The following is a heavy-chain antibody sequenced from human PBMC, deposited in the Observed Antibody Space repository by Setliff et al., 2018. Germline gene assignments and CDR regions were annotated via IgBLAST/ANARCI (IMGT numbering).Heavy chain of an antibody. J-gene: IGHJ6*04. CDR2: IIPIFGSA. Sequence: GASVKVSCKASGGTFSSYPFSWVRQAPGQGLEWMGGIIPIFGSANYAQKFRGRVTISADESTSTVYMDVSSLTSDDTAMYYCARGTDYHGSGSYWAKDVWGKGTTVTVSS. CDR1: GGTFSSYP. V-gene: IGHV1-69*13. CDR3: ARGTDYHGSGSYWAKDV. D-gene: IGHD3-10*01.